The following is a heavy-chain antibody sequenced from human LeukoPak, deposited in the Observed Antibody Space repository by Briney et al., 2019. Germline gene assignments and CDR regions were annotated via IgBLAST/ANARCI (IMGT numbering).Heavy chain of an antibody. V-gene: IGHV4-34*01. Sequence: PSETLSLTCAVSGVSLSGYYWGWIRQTPGEGLEWIGEINHSGRTNYNPSLKSRVTISADTSKNQFSLELRSVTAADTAVYYCARAYYSTSWFPHWGQGARVTVSS. D-gene: IGHD3-10*01. CDR2: INHSGRT. J-gene: IGHJ5*02. CDR3: ARAYYSTSWFPH. CDR1: GVSLSGYY.